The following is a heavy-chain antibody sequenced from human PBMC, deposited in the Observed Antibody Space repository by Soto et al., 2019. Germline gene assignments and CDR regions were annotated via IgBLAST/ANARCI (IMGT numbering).Heavy chain of an antibody. CDR2: IYYSGST. D-gene: IGHD3-9*01. V-gene: IGHV4-59*01. Sequence: SETLSLTCTVSGGSISSYYWSWIRQPPGKGLEWIGYIYYSGSTNYNPSLKSRVTISVDTSKNQFSLKLSSVTAADTAVYYCARADYDILTGYYSSSYFDYWGQGTLVTVSS. J-gene: IGHJ4*02. CDR3: ARADYDILTGYYSSSYFDY. CDR1: GGSISSYY.